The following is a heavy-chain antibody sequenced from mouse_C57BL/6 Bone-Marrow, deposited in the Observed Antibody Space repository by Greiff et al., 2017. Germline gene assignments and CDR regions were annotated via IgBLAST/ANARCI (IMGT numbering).Heavy chain of an antibody. V-gene: IGHV14-4*01. J-gene: IGHJ3*01. CDR2: IDPENGDT. CDR3: TTLYYYGSSVAWFAY. D-gene: IGHD1-1*01. Sequence: EVQLQQSGAELVRPGASVKLSCTASGFNIKDDYMHWVKQRPEQGLEWIGWIDPENGDTEYASKFQGKATITADTSSNTAYLQLSSLTSEDTAVYYCTTLYYYGSSVAWFAYWGQGTLVTVSA. CDR1: GFNIKDDY.